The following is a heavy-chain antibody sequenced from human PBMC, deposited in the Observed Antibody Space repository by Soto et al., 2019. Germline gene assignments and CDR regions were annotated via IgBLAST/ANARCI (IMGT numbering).Heavy chain of an antibody. V-gene: IGHV4-31*03. CDR3: ARDGSRRLRTGDADDAFDI. CDR2: IYYSGST. CDR1: GGSIISGGYY. Sequence: PSETLSLTCTVSGGSIISGGYYWIWIRQHPGKGLEWIGYIYYSGSTYYNPSLKSRVTISVDTSKNQFSLKLSSVTAADTAVYYCARDGSRRLRTGDADDAFDIWGQGTMVTVSS. J-gene: IGHJ3*02. D-gene: IGHD3-10*01.